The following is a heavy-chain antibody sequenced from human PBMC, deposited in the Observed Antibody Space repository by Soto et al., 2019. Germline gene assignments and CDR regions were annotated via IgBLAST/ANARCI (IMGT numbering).Heavy chain of an antibody. CDR3: ARGYCTTTICDPWFDP. J-gene: IGHJ5*02. Sequence: ESLKISCTGSGYAFTSYWIAWVRQMPGKGLEWMGIIYPGDSDTRYSPSFQGQVTISADKSITTAYLQWSSLKASDTAMYYCARGYCTTTICDPWFDPWGQGTLVTVSS. CDR1: GYAFTSYW. D-gene: IGHD2-2*01. CDR2: IYPGDSDT. V-gene: IGHV5-51*01.